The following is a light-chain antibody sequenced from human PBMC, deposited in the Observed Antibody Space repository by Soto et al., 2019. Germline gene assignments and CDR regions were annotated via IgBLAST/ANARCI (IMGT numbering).Light chain of an antibody. Sequence: QAVVTQSPSASASLGASVKLTCTLSSGHSNYAIAWHQQQPEKGPRYLMKLNSDGSHSKGDGIPDRFSGSSSGAERYLTISRLQSEDEADYYCQTWGTGIQVFGGGTKVTVL. V-gene: IGLV4-69*01. CDR3: QTWGTGIQV. J-gene: IGLJ3*02. CDR2: LNSDGSH. CDR1: SGHSNYA.